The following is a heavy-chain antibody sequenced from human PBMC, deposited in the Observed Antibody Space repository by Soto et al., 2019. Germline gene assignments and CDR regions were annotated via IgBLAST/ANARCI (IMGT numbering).Heavy chain of an antibody. CDR3: ARTGTYHRVCSGDY. CDR1: GFSINTNYY. V-gene: IGHV4-38-2*02. Sequence: PSETLSLTCTVSGFSINTNYYGGWIRQPPGKGLEWIGSIWHSGSVYYNPSLKSRVTMSIDTSKNEFSLRLNSMTAADTAVYFCARTGTYHRVCSGDYCGLGTLVTVSS. CDR2: IWHSGSV. J-gene: IGHJ4*02. D-gene: IGHD2-15*01.